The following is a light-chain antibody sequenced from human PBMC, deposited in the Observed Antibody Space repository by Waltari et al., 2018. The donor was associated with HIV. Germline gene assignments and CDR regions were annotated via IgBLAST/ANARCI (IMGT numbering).Light chain of an antibody. Sequence: QSALTQPASVSGSPGQSITISCTGTSSDVGSYNLVSWYQQHPGKAPKLMIYEVSKRPSGVSNRFSGSKSGNTASLTSSGLQAEDEADYYCCSYAGSSTRVVFGGGTKLTVL. J-gene: IGLJ2*01. CDR3: CSYAGSSTRVV. CDR2: EVS. CDR1: SSDVGSYNL. V-gene: IGLV2-23*02.